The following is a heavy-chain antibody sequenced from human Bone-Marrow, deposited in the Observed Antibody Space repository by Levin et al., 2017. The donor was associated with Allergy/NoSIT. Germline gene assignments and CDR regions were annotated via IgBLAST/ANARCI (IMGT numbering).Heavy chain of an antibody. Sequence: SCAASGFTFSSYEMNWVRQAPGKGLEWVSYISSSGSTIYYADSVKGRFTISRDNAKNSLYLQMNSLRAEDTAVYYCARDKYQLLYLSYGMDVWGQGTTVTVSS. V-gene: IGHV3-48*03. CDR3: ARDKYQLLYLSYGMDV. CDR2: ISSSGSTI. J-gene: IGHJ6*02. D-gene: IGHD2-2*02. CDR1: GFTFSSYE.